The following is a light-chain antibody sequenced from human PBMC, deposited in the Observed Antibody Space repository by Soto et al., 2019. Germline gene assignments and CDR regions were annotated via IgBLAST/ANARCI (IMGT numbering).Light chain of an antibody. V-gene: IGLV2-11*01. CDR2: DVS. Sequence: QSVLTQPRSVSGSPGQSVTISCTGASSDVGGYNYVSWYQQHPGKAPKLMIYDVSKRPSGVPDRFSGSKSGNTASLTISGLQAEDEADYYCCSYAGSYTYGFGPGTKVTVL. CDR3: CSYAGSYTYG. CDR1: SSDVGGYNY. J-gene: IGLJ1*01.